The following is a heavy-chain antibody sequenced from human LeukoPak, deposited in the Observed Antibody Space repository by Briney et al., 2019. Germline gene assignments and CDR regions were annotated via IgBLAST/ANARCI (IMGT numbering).Heavy chain of an antibody. D-gene: IGHD3-10*01. Sequence: GSSVKVSCKASGGTFSSYAFSWVRQAPGQGLEWMGRIIPIFGIANYAQKFQGRVTITADKSTSTAYMELSSLRSEDTAVYYCARVYYYGSGSYYSMNWFDPWGQGTLVTVSS. V-gene: IGHV1-69*04. J-gene: IGHJ5*02. CDR2: IIPIFGIA. CDR3: ARVYYYGSGSYYSMNWFDP. CDR1: GGTFSSYA.